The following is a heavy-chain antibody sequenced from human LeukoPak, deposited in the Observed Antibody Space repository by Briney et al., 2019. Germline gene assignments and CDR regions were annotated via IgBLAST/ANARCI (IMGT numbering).Heavy chain of an antibody. CDR2: ISWNSGSI. Sequence: GGSLRLSCAASGFTFDDYAMHWVRQAPGKGLEWVSGISWNSGSIGYADSVKGRFTISRDNAQNSLYLQMKSLRAEDTALYYCAKDLGYCSSTSCYTGFDYWGQGTLVTVSS. CDR1: GFTFDDYA. D-gene: IGHD2-2*02. V-gene: IGHV3-9*01. J-gene: IGHJ4*02. CDR3: AKDLGYCSSTSCYTGFDY.